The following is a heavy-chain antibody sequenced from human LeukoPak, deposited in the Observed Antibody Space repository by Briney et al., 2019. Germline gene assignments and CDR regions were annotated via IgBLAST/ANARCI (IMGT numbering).Heavy chain of an antibody. CDR1: GYTFTSYG. CDR3: ARVWCSSTNCFTGWFDP. J-gene: IGHJ5*02. Sequence: ASVKVSCKASGYTFTSYGISWVRQAPGQGLEWMGWMNPNSGNTGYAQKFQGRVTMTRNTSINTAYMELSSLRSEDTAVYYCARVWCSSTNCFTGWFDPWGQGTLVTVSS. V-gene: IGHV1-8*01. CDR2: MNPNSGNT. D-gene: IGHD2-2*01.